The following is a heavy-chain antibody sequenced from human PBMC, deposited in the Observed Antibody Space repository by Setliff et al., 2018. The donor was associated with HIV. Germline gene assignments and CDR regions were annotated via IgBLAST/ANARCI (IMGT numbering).Heavy chain of an antibody. V-gene: IGHV1-2*06. D-gene: IGHD3-22*01. CDR2: INPNTGGT. Sequence: ASVKVSCKASGYTFSDYFIHWVRQAPGQGFEWMGRINPNTGGTKFAQKFQGSVTMTRDTSISTAYMELRRLRSDDTAVYYCASQFGAYDSSGYEHDAFNIWGQGTMVTVSS. CDR3: ASQFGAYDSSGYEHDAFNI. CDR1: GYTFSDYF. J-gene: IGHJ3*02.